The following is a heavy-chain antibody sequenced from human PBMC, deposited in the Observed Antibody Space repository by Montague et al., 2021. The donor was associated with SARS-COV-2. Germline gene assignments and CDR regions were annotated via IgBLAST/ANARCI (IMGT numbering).Heavy chain of an antibody. V-gene: IGHV6-1*01. CDR2: TYYRSTWYN. J-gene: IGHJ6*02. CDR1: GDSVSSNDAA. Sequence: CAISGDSVSSNDAAWNWIRQSPSRGLEWLGRTYYRSTWYNDYAVSVPGRITINPDTSKNQFSLQLNSVTPEDTAVYYCARQFGITGYALDVWGQGTTVTVSS. CDR3: ARQFGITGYALDV. D-gene: IGHD3-10*01.